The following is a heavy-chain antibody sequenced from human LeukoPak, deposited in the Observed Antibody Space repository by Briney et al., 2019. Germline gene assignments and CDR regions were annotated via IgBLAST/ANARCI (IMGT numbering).Heavy chain of an antibody. V-gene: IGHV3-7*01. CDR1: GFSFSTHW. J-gene: IGHJ3*02. Sequence: GGSLRLSCAASGFSFSTHWMSWFRQAPGKGLECLALIKQDGSDKHYVDSVKGRFTISRDNAKNSLYLQMNSLRADDTAVYYCAGDEGWTFDIWGQGTKVTVSS. CDR2: IKQDGSDK. CDR3: AGDEGWTFDI. D-gene: IGHD5-24*01.